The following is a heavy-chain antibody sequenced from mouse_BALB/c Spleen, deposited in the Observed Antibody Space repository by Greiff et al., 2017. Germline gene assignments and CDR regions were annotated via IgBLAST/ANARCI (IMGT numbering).Heavy chain of an antibody. V-gene: IGHV2-9*02. CDR3: AREERYPFAY. D-gene: IGHD2-14*01. J-gene: IGHJ3*01. CDR2: IWAGGST. Sequence: VKLVESGPGLVAPSQSLSITCTVSGFSLTSYGVHWVRQPPGKGLEWLGVIWAGGSTNYNSALMSRLSISKDNSKSQVFLKMNSLQTDDTAMYYCAREERYPFAYWGQGTLVTVSA. CDR1: GFSLTSYG.